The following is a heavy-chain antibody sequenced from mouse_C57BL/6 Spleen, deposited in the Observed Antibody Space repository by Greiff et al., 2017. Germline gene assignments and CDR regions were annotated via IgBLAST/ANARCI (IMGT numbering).Heavy chain of an antibody. CDR2: IRYDGSN. CDR3: ARVYYDYDGFAY. Sequence: VQLQQSGPGLVKPSPSLSLTCSVTGYSITSGYYWNWIRQFPGNKLEWMGYIRYDGSNNYNQSLKNRISITRDTSTNQFFLKLNSVTTEDTATYYCARVYYDYDGFAYWGQGTLVTVSA. V-gene: IGHV3-6*01. CDR1: GYSITSGYY. D-gene: IGHD2-4*01. J-gene: IGHJ3*01.